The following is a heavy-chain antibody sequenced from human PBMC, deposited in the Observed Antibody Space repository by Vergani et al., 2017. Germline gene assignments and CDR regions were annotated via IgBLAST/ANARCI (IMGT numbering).Heavy chain of an antibody. J-gene: IGHJ3*02. D-gene: IGHD5-18*01. Sequence: QVQLVQSGAEVKKPGSSLKVSCKASGGTFSSSAISWVRQATGQGLAWMGGIIPIFGKAKFAQKFQGRVTITADESTSTAYMELSSLRSEDTAVYYCARNSDSYGYLGHDALDIWGQGTMVTVSS. V-gene: IGHV1-69*01. CDR1: GGTFSSSA. CDR3: ARNSDSYGYLGHDALDI. CDR2: IIPIFGKA.